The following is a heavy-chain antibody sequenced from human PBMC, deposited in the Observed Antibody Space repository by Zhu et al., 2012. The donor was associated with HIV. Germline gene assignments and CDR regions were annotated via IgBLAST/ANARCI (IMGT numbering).Heavy chain of an antibody. CDR2: IHYSGST. V-gene: IGHV4-61*01. CDR1: GGSVSSGSYY. J-gene: IGHJ6*03. Sequence: QVQLQESGPGLVKPSETLSLTCTVSGGSVSSGSYYWSWIRQPPGKGLEWIGYIHYSGSTNYNPSLKSRVTISVDTSKNQFSLKLSSVTAADTAVYYCARDRSPGYYYYMDVWGKGTTVTVSS. D-gene: IGHD1-14*01. CDR3: ARDRSPGYYYYMDV.